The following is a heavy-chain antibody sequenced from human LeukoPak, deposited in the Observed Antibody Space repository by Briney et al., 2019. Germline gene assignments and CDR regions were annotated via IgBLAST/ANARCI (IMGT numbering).Heavy chain of an antibody. J-gene: IGHJ4*02. Sequence: GESLKISCKASGYSFTSYWIGWVRQMPGKGLEWMGIIYPGDSDTRYSPSFQGQVTISADKSISTAYLQWSSLKASDTAMYYCARLHAYYYDSSGYWDYWGQGTLVTVSS. CDR2: IYPGDSDT. CDR3: ARLHAYYYDSSGYWDY. D-gene: IGHD3-22*01. CDR1: GYSFTSYW. V-gene: IGHV5-51*01.